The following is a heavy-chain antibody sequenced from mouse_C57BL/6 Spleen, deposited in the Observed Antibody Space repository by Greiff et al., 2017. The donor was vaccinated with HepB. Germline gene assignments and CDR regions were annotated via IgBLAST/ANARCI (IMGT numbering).Heavy chain of an antibody. CDR2: ISSGSSTI. CDR1: GFTFSDYG. Sequence: EVHLVESGGGLVKPGGSLKLSCAASGFTFSDYGMHWVRQAPEKGLEWVAYISSGSSTIYYADTVKGRFTISRDNAKNTLFLQMTSLRSEDTAMYYCARRDYDYDFYAMDYWGQGTSVTVSS. D-gene: IGHD2-4*01. V-gene: IGHV5-17*01. J-gene: IGHJ4*01. CDR3: ARRDYDYDFYAMDY.